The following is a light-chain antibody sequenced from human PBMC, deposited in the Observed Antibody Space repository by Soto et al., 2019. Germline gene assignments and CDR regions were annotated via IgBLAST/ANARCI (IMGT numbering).Light chain of an antibody. J-gene: IGKJ1*01. Sequence: EIVMTQSPATLSVSPGASATLSYRASQSVSTNLAWYQQKPGQVPRVLIYGASTRATEIPARFSGSGSGTEFTLTIDSLQSEDFAVYYCQQYNNWPRTFGQGTKVEIK. V-gene: IGKV3-15*01. CDR3: QQYNNWPRT. CDR2: GAS. CDR1: QSVSTN.